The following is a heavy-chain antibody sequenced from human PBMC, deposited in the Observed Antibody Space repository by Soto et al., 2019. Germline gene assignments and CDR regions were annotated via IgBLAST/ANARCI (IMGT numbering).Heavy chain of an antibody. V-gene: IGHV1-69*01. D-gene: IGHD3-9*01. J-gene: IGHJ4*02. CDR1: GGTFNNYG. Sequence: QVQLVQSGAEVKKPGSSVKVSCKASGGTFNNYGMGWVRQAPGQGLEWMGGIIPMIRRTNYAQKFQGRVTLTADASRSTAYMELRSLRAEDTAVYYCASWDYDVLTGYAYDVWGQGNLVTVSS. CDR2: IIPMIRRT. CDR3: ASWDYDVLTGYAYDV.